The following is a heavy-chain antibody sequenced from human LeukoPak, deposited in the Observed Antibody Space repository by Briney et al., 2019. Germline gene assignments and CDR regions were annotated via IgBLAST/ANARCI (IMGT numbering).Heavy chain of an antibody. CDR3: ATDQTGRGN. Sequence: ASVKLSCKASGYTFTDYYMHWVPQAPGKGLEWMGRVDPEDGETIYAEKFQGRVTITADTSTDTAYMELSSLRSEDTAVYYCATDQTGRGNWGQGTLVTVSS. J-gene: IGHJ4*02. CDR1: GYTFTDYY. V-gene: IGHV1-69-2*01. D-gene: IGHD3-16*01. CDR2: VDPEDGET.